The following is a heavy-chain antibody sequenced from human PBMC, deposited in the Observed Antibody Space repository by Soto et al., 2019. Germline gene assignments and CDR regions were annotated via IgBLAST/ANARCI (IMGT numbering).Heavy chain of an antibody. J-gene: IGHJ4*01. CDR2: IVVGSGNT. D-gene: IGHD1-26*01. CDR1: GFTFTSSA. Sequence: GASVKDSVNASGFTFTSSAVQWLRQARGQRLEWIGWIVVGSGNTNYAQKFQERVTITRDMSTSTAYMELSSLRSEDTAVYYCASALNSGSQSYFDYWGHGTLATVAS. CDR3: ASALNSGSQSYFDY. V-gene: IGHV1-58*01.